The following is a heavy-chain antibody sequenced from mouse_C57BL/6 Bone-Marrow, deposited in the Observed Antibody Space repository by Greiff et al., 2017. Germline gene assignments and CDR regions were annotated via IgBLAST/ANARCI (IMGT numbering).Heavy chain of an antibody. CDR3: VRDDYGNCVGAMDY. J-gene: IGHJ4*01. D-gene: IGHD2-1*01. Sequence: EVQLVESGGGLVQPKGSLKLSCAASGFTFNTYAMHWVRQAPGKGLEWVARIRSKSSNYATYYADSVTDRFTISRDDSQSMLYLQMNILRTEDTAMYDCVRDDYGNCVGAMDYWGQGTLVTVSA. V-gene: IGHV10-3*01. CDR1: GFTFNTYA. CDR2: IRSKSSNYAT.